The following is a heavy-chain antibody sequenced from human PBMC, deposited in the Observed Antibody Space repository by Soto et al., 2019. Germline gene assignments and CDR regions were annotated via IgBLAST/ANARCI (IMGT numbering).Heavy chain of an antibody. V-gene: IGHV3-7*01. J-gene: IGHJ4*02. CDR1: GFTFSSYW. D-gene: IGHD1-1*01. CDR2: INQDGNED. CDR3: ARTGDGHHDFLDY. Sequence: GGSLRLSCAASGFTFSSYWMNCVSQAPGKGLEWVANINQDGNEDNLLDSVKGRFTISRDNAKNSLFLQMNSLRVDDTAVYYCARTGDGHHDFLDYWGQGALVTVSS.